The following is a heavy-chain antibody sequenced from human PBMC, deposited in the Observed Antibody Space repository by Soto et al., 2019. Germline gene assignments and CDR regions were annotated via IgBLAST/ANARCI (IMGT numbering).Heavy chain of an antibody. J-gene: IGHJ4*02. CDR3: ARDFGGDYGSHFDY. Sequence: SVKVSCKASGGTFSSYAISWVRQAPGQGLEWMGGIIPIFGTANYAQKFQGRVTITADESTSTAYMELSSLRSEDTAVYYCARDFGGDYGSHFDYWGQGTLVTVSS. V-gene: IGHV1-69*13. CDR2: IIPIFGTA. CDR1: GGTFSSYA. D-gene: IGHD4-17*01.